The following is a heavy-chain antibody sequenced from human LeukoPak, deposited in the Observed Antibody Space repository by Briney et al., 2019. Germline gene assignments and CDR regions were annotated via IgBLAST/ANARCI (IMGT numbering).Heavy chain of an antibody. J-gene: IGHJ6*02. CDR1: GGSISRYY. CDR3: AREDPQTTVPEGMDV. V-gene: IGHV4-59*01. D-gene: IGHD4-17*01. CDR2: IYRSGTT. Sequence: SETLSLTCTVSGGSISRYYWNWIRQSPGKGLEWIGYIYRSGTTNYNPSLKSRLTISVDTFKNQFSLKLSSVTAADTAVYYCAREDPQTTVPEGMDVWGQGTTVTVSS.